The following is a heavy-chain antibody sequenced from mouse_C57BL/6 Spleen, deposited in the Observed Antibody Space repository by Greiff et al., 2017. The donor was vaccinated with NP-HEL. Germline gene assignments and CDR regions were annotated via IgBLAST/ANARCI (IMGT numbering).Heavy chain of an antibody. J-gene: IGHJ4*01. Sequence: VQLQQSGAELVRPGTSVKVSCKASGYAFTNYLIEWVKQRPGQGLEWIGVINPGSGGTNYNEKFKGKGTLTADKSSSTAYMQLSSLTSEDSAVYFVSRYDGYSYYYAMDYWGQGTSVTVSS. CDR3: SRYDGYSYYYAMDY. V-gene: IGHV1-54*01. CDR1: GYAFTNYL. CDR2: INPGSGGT. D-gene: IGHD2-3*01.